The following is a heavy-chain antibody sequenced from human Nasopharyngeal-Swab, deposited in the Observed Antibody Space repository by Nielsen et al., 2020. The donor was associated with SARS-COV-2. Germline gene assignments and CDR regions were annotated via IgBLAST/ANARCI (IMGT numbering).Heavy chain of an antibody. CDR2: IKSKTDGGTT. CDR3: TTDQLVVVVAATEDY. V-gene: IGHV3-15*01. D-gene: IGHD2-15*01. Sequence: VRQAPGKGLGWVGRIKSKTDGGTTDYAAPVKGRFTISRDDSKNTLYLQMNSLKTEDTAVYYCTTDQLVVVVAATEDYWGQGTLVTVSS. J-gene: IGHJ4*02.